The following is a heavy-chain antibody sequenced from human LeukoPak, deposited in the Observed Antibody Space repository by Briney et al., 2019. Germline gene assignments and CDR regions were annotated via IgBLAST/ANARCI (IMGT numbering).Heavy chain of an antibody. Sequence: GGSLRLSCAASGFTFSSYGMHRVRQAPGKGLEWVAFIRYDGSNKYYADSVKGRFTISRDNSKNTLYLQMNSLRAEDTAVYYCAKDRNVVVVAATADYWGQGTLVTVSS. J-gene: IGHJ4*02. CDR2: IRYDGSNK. D-gene: IGHD2-15*01. CDR1: GFTFSSYG. CDR3: AKDRNVVVVAATADY. V-gene: IGHV3-30*02.